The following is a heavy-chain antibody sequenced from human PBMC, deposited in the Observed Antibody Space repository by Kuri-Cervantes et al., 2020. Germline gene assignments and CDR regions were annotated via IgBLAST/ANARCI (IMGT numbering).Heavy chain of an antibody. CDR1: GFTFSSYA. CDR3: ARGGEWAYYYYYGMDV. D-gene: IGHD3-16*01. Sequence: GESLKISCAASGFTFSSYAMTWVRQAPGKGLEWVSAITGSGGSTYYADSVRGRFTISRDNSKNTLSLQMNSLRDEDTAVYYCARGGEWAYYYYYGMDVWGQGTTVTVSS. J-gene: IGHJ6*02. CDR2: ITGSGGST. V-gene: IGHV3-23*01.